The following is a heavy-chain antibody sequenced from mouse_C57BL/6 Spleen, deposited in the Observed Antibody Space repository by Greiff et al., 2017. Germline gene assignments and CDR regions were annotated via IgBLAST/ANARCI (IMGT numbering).Heavy chain of an antibody. CDR1: GFTFSDYY. J-gene: IGHJ2*01. D-gene: IGHD1-1*01. CDR3: ARHQDYYGSSYLDY. Sequence: EVKLMESGGGLVQPGGSLKLSCAASGFTFSDYYMYWVRQTPEKRLEWVAYISNGGGSTYYPDTVKGRFTISRDNAKNTLYLQMSRLKSEDTAMYYCARHQDYYGSSYLDYWGQGTTLTVSS. V-gene: IGHV5-12*01. CDR2: ISNGGGST.